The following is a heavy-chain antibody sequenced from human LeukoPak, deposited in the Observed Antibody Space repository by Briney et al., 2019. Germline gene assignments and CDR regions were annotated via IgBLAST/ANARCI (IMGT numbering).Heavy chain of an antibody. D-gene: IGHD5-18*01. J-gene: IGHJ4*02. Sequence: SGGSLRLSCAASGFTVSSNYMSWVRQAPGKGLEWVSAISGSGGSTYYADSVKGRFTISRDNSKNTLYLQMNSLRAEDTAVYYCAKGRGYSPQADFDYWGQGTLVTVSS. CDR2: ISGSGGST. CDR3: AKGRGYSPQADFDY. V-gene: IGHV3-23*01. CDR1: GFTVSSNY.